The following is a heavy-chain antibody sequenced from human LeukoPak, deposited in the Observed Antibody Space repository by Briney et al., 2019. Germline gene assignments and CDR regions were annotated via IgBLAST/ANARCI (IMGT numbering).Heavy chain of an antibody. J-gene: IGHJ4*02. D-gene: IGHD1-1*01. Sequence: GGSLRLSCEVSGFTFSNYWMSWVRLAPGKGLEWVANIKEDGSTIHYVDSVKGRFTISRDNAKNSLYLQMNSLRAEDTAVYYCARVGNWNDRGDYWGQGTLVTVSS. CDR2: IKEDGSTI. CDR3: ARVGNWNDRGDY. V-gene: IGHV3-7*01. CDR1: GFTFSNYW.